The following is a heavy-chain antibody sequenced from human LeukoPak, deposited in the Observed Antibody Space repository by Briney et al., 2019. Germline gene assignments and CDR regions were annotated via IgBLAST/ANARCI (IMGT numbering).Heavy chain of an antibody. J-gene: IGHJ3*02. D-gene: IGHD3-9*01. CDR2: IYHSGST. V-gene: IGHV4-30-2*01. CDR3: ARGDRVDYAFDI. Sequence: SQTLSLTCAVSGGSISSGGYSWSWIRQPPGKGLEWIGYIYHSGSTYYNPSLKSRVTISVDTSKNQFSLKLSSVTAADTAVYYCARGDRVDYAFDIWGQGTMVTVSS. CDR1: GGSISSGGYS.